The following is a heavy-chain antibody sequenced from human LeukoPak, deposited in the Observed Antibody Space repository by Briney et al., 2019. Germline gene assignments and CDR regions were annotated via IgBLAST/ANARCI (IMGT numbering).Heavy chain of an antibody. D-gene: IGHD6-13*01. J-gene: IGHJ6*03. CDR3: ARDGELYSSSWYNYYYYMDV. Sequence: GGSLRLSCAASGFTFSSYDMHWVRQATGKGLEWVSAISGSGGSTYYADSVKGRFTISRDNSKNTLYLQMNSLRAEDTAVYYCARDGELYSSSWYNYYYYMDVWGKGTTVTVSS. V-gene: IGHV3-23*01. CDR2: ISGSGGST. CDR1: GFTFSSYD.